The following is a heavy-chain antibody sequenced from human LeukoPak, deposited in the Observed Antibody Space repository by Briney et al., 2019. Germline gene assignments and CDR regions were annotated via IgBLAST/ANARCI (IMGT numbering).Heavy chain of an antibody. V-gene: IGHV5-51*01. Sequence: GESLKISCQGSGYSFPNYWIAWVRQMPGKGLEWMGIIYPGDSDTRVSPSFRGRVTMSADKSVSTAYLRLNNLKASDTAMYYCARARQSGSYAGFAHWGPGTLVTVSS. J-gene: IGHJ4*02. CDR2: IYPGDSDT. CDR1: GYSFPNYW. CDR3: ARARQSGSYAGFAH. D-gene: IGHD3-16*01.